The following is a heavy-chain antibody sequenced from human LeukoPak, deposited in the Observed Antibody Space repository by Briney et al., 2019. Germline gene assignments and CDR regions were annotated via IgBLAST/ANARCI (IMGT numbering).Heavy chain of an antibody. Sequence: GGSLRVSCVASGFSVTSYGMSWVRQALGKAPEWVSLLYSNGGKYYADSVQGRFIISRDNSKNTLYLQMNNLRVEDTAVYHCVRDRAEGRAWVEFDPWGQGTVVTVSS. J-gene: IGHJ5*02. CDR1: GFSVTSYG. V-gene: IGHV3-66*03. CDR2: LYSNGGK. CDR3: VRDRAEGRAWVEFDP.